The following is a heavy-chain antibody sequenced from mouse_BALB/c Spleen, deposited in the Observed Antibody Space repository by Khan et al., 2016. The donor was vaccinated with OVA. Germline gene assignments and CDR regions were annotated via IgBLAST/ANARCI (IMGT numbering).Heavy chain of an antibody. J-gene: IGHJ4*01. V-gene: IGHV1-77*01. CDR1: GYTFTAYD. CDR2: IYPGDDST. D-gene: IGHD2-4*01. CDR3: ARAGLRWVARDY. Sequence: QVQLKQSGPELVKPGASVKISCKASGYTFTAYDINWVRQRPGQGLEWIGRIYPGDDSTEYNENFRGKATLTADKSSNTAYLQLSSLTSEKSAVYFCARAGLRWVARDYWGQGTSVSVSS.